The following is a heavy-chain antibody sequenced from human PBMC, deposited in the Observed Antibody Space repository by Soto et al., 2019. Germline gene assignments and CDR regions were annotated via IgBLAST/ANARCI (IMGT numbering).Heavy chain of an antibody. CDR1: GFTFSSYA. J-gene: IGHJ6*02. D-gene: IGHD5-12*01. CDR3: ARDYYRFNSGYGFSMDV. CDR2: ISYDGSNK. Sequence: GGSLRLSCAASGFTFSSYAMHWVRQAPGKGLEWVAVISYDGSNKYYADSVKGRFTISRDNSKNTLYLQMNSLRAEDTAVYYCARDYYRFNSGYGFSMDVWGQGTTVTAP. V-gene: IGHV3-30-3*01.